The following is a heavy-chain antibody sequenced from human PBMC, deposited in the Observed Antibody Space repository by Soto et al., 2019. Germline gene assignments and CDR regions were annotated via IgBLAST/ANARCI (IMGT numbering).Heavy chain of an antibody. CDR3: ASIVYDISGYREDAFDI. CDR2: ISYDGSNK. D-gene: IGHD3-22*01. Sequence: QVQLVESGGGVVQPGRSLRLSCAASGFTFSSYAMHWVRQAPGKGLEWVAVISYDGSNKYYADSVKGRVTISRDNSKNTRYMQINSRRAEDTAVYYWASIVYDISGYREDAFDIWGQGTMVTVSS. CDR1: GFTFSSYA. V-gene: IGHV3-30-3*01. J-gene: IGHJ3*02.